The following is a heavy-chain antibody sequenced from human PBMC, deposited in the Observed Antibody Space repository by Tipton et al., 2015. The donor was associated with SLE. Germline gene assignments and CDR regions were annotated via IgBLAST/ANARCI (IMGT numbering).Heavy chain of an antibody. CDR3: AGLYDYNNFRWFDP. CDR2: IYHSGST. D-gene: IGHD4-11*01. V-gene: IGHV4-4*02. J-gene: IGHJ5*02. CDR1: GGSISSSTW. Sequence: TLSLTCAVSGGSISSSTWWSWVRQPPGKGLEWIGEIYHSGSTNYNSSLKSRVTISEAISRNQFSLILTSVTAADTAVYYCAGLYDYNNFRWFDPWGQGALVTVSS.